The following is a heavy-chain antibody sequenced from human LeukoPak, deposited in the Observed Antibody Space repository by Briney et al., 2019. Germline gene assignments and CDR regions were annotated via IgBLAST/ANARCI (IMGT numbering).Heavy chain of an antibody. V-gene: IGHV4-39*01. D-gene: IGHD6-19*01. CDR1: GGSISSSSYY. CDR3: ARNLGAVAGTRWFDP. Sequence: SETLSLTRTVSGGSISSSSYYWGWIRQPPGKGLEWIGSIYYSGSTYYNPSLKSRVTISVDTSKNQFSLKLSSVTAADTAVYYCARNLGAVAGTRWFDPWGQGTLVTVSS. J-gene: IGHJ5*02. CDR2: IYYSGST.